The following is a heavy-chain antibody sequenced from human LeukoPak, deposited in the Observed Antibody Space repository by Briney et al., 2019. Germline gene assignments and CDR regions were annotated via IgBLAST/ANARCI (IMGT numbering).Heavy chain of an antibody. CDR3: ARDRVLTGYYMSDY. Sequence: ASVKVSCKASGYTFTGYYMHWVRQAPGQELEWMGWINPNSGGTNYAQKFQGRVTMTRDTSISTAYMELSRLRSDDTAVYYCARDRVLTGYYMSDYWGQGTLVTVSS. V-gene: IGHV1-2*02. CDR2: INPNSGGT. D-gene: IGHD3-9*01. J-gene: IGHJ4*02. CDR1: GYTFTGYY.